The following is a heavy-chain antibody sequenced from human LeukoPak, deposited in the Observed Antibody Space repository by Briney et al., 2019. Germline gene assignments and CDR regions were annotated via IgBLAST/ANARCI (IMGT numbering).Heavy chain of an antibody. Sequence: GGSLRLSCAASGFSVGNNYVTWVRQPPGKGLEWVSVIYTDGSTYYADSVKGRFIISRDSSKNALYLQMNSLRAEDTAVYYCTDAVAGWGQGTLVTVSS. J-gene: IGHJ4*02. V-gene: IGHV3-53*05. D-gene: IGHD4-23*01. CDR2: IYTDGST. CDR3: TDAVAG. CDR1: GFSVGNNY.